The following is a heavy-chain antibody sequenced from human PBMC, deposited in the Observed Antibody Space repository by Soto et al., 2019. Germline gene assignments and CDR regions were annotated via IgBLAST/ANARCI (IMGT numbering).Heavy chain of an antibody. Sequence: ASETLSLTCAVSGGSISSGGYSWSWIRQPPGKGLEWIGYIYHSGSTYYNPSLKSRVTISVDRSKNQFSLKLSSVTAADTAVYYCARGQNWNGHFDYWGQGTLVTVSS. J-gene: IGHJ4*02. CDR2: IYHSGST. CDR3: ARGQNWNGHFDY. D-gene: IGHD1-1*01. V-gene: IGHV4-30-2*01. CDR1: GGSISSGGYS.